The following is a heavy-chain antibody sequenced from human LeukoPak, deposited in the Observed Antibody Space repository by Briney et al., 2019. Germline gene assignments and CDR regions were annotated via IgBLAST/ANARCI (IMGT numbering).Heavy chain of an antibody. D-gene: IGHD6-13*01. CDR3: ARDSSSSWYSGLFYYFDY. CDR1: GFTFSSYW. Sequence: GGSLRLSCAASGFTFSSYWMHWVRQAPGKGLVWVSRINSDGSSTSYADSVKGRFTISRDNSKNTLYLQMNSLRAEDTAVYYCARDSSSSWYSGLFYYFDYWGQGTLVTVSS. J-gene: IGHJ4*02. CDR2: INSDGSST. V-gene: IGHV3-74*01.